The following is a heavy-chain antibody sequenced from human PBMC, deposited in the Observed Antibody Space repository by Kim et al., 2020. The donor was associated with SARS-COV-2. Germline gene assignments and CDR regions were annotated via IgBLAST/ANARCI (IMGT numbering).Heavy chain of an antibody. J-gene: IGHJ4*02. D-gene: IGHD3-3*01. Sequence: SMKGRFTISRDNANNSLYLQMNSLRAEDTAVYYCAKYFDIWSGYKKYFLDYWGQGTLVTVSS. CDR3: AKYFDIWSGYKKYFLDY. V-gene: IGHV3-11*06.